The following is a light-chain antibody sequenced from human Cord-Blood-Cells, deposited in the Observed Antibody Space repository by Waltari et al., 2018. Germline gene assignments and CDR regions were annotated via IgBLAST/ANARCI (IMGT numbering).Light chain of an antibody. CDR2: GAS. V-gene: IGKV3-15*01. Sequence: ELVMTQSPATLSVSPGERATLSCRASQSVSSNLAWYQQKPGKAPRLLIYGASTRATGIPARFRGSGSGTEFTLTISSLQSEDFAVYYCQQYNNWPYSFGQRTKLEIK. CDR1: QSVSSN. CDR3: QQYNNWPYS. J-gene: IGKJ2*03.